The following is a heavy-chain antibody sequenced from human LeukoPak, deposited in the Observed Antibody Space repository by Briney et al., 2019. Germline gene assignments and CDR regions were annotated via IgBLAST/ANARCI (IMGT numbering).Heavy chain of an antibody. CDR3: ARSVKYSSGSDY. J-gene: IGHJ4*02. CDR2: INPNGGGT. CDR1: GYTFTGYY. D-gene: IGHD6-19*01. V-gene: IGHV1-2*02. Sequence: GASVKVSCKASGYTFTGYYMHWVRQAPGQGLEWMGWINPNGGGTNYAQKFQGRVNMTRDTSINTAYLGLSRLRSDDTAVYYCARSVKYSSGSDYWGQRPLVTVSS.